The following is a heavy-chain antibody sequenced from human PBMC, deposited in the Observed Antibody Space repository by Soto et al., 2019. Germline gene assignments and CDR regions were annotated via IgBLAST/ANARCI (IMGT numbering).Heavy chain of an antibody. CDR3: AKDFNWNQRHCDY. J-gene: IGHJ4*02. D-gene: IGHD1-20*01. V-gene: IGHV3-23*01. Sequence: GGSLRLSCAASGFTFSSYAMSWVRQAPGKGLEWVSAISGSGGSTYYADSVKGRFTISSDNSKNTPYLQMNSLRAEDTAVYYCAKDFNWNQRHCDYWGQGTLVTVSS. CDR1: GFTFSSYA. CDR2: ISGSGGST.